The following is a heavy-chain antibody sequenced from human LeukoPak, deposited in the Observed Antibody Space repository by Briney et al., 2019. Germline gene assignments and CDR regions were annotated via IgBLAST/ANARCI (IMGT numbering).Heavy chain of an antibody. J-gene: IGHJ4*02. V-gene: IGHV4-34*01. CDR3: ARSYYYESSGYGDLDY. CDR1: GGSFSGYY. D-gene: IGHD3-22*01. CDR2: INHSGIT. Sequence: SETLSLTCAVYGGSFSGYYWSWIRQPPGKGLEWIGEINHSGITNYNPSLKSRVTISVDTSKNQFSLKLTSVTAADTAVYYCARSYYYESSGYGDLDYWGQGALVTVSS.